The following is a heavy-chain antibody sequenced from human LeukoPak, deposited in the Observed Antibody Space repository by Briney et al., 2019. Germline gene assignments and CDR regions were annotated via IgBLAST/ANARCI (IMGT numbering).Heavy chain of an antibody. D-gene: IGHD1-14*01. V-gene: IGHV3-21*01. CDR2: ISGSSSYI. CDR3: ARDRCRNSFDY. J-gene: IGHJ4*02. CDR1: GFTFSLYS. Sequence: GGSLRLSCAASGFTFSLYSMNWVRQAPGKGLEWVSSISGSSSYIYYADSVKGRFSISRDNSKNSLYLQLTSLRAEDTALYYCARDRCRNSFDYWGQGTLVSVSS.